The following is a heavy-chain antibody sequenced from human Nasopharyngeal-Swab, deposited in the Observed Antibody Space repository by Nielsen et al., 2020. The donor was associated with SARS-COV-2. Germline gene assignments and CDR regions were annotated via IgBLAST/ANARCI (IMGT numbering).Heavy chain of an antibody. J-gene: IGHJ4*02. CDR2: ISAYNGKT. V-gene: IGHV1-18*01. D-gene: IGHD3-16*02. CDR1: GYTFTSYA. Sequence: ASVQVPCNDSGYTFTSYAISWVRQAAGQGLEWMGWISAYNGKTNHAQNLQGRVTMTTDTSKSTAYMELRSLRSHDTAVYYCARAPHYDYVWGSYRQSFKFDYWGQGSLVTVSS. CDR3: ARAPHYDYVWGSYRQSFKFDY.